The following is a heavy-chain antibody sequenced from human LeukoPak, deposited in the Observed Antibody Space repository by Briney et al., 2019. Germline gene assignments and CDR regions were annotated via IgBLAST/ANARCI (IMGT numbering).Heavy chain of an antibody. CDR3: ARDIVGAFE. CDR2: IIPNLGMA. V-gene: IGHV1-69*04. J-gene: IGHJ4*02. D-gene: IGHD1-26*01. CDR1: GGTFSNDA. Sequence: SVKVSCKASGGTFSNDAISWVRQAPGQGLEWMGRIIPNLGMALYAQKFKGRVTITADKSPSTAYMELSSLTSEDTAVYYCARDIVGAFEWGQGTLVTVSS.